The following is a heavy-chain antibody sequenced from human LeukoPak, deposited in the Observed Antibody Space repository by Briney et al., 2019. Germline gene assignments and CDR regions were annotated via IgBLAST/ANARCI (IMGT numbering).Heavy chain of an antibody. D-gene: IGHD3-10*01. CDR1: GYTFTGYY. CDR3: ARVSPAYYGSGSYYARGGFGYYYMDV. CDR2: INPNSGGT. Sequence: ASVKVSCKASGYTFTGYYMHWVRQAPGQGLEWMGWINPNSGGTNYAQKFQGRVTMTRDTSISTAYMELSRLRSDDTAVYYCARVSPAYYGSGSYYARGGFGYYYMDVWGKGTTVTVSS. V-gene: IGHV1-2*02. J-gene: IGHJ6*03.